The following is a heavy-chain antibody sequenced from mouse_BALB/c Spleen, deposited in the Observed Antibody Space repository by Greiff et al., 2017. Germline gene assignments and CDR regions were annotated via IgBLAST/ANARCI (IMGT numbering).Heavy chain of an antibody. Sequence: EVQGVESGGGLVQPGGSLKLSCAASGFTFSSYTMSWVRQTPEKRLEWVAYISNGGGSTYYPDTVKGRFTISRDNAKNTLYLQMSSLKSVDTAMYYCARRDYLEDYFDYWGQGTTLTVSS. D-gene: IGHD2-4*01. J-gene: IGHJ2*01. V-gene: IGHV5-12-2*01. CDR2: ISNGGGST. CDR1: GFTFSSYT. CDR3: ARRDYLEDYFDY.